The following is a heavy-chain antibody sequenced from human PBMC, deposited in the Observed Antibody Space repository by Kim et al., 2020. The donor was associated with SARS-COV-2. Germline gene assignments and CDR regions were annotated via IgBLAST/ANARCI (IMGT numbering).Heavy chain of an antibody. V-gene: IGHV3-7*03. CDR2: VKQDGSET. CDR1: GITFSGYW. J-gene: IGHJ4*02. D-gene: IGHD3-10*01. CDR3: ARGRYGSGSFPPPPFDF. Sequence: GGSLRLSCAASGITFSGYWMNWVRQAPGKGLEWVAYVKQDGSETYYVDSVKGRFTISRDNAKNSLYLQMNNLRADDTAVYYCARGRYGSGSFPPPPFDFWGQGTLVTVSS.